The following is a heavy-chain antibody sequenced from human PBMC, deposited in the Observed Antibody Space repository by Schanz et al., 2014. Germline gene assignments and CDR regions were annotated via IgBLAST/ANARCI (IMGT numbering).Heavy chain of an antibody. CDR2: IYTDGST. V-gene: IGHV3-66*01. D-gene: IGHD5-18*01. CDR1: GFTVSKNY. CDR3: ARGTDTAMEHRPFDY. Sequence: AQLVESGGGVVQPGGSLRLSCAASGFTVSKNYMSWVRQAPGKGLEWVSIIYTDGSTYYADSVRDRFTISRDNSKNMLYLQINNLRAEDTAVYYCARGTDTAMEHRPFDYWGQGTLXTVSS. J-gene: IGHJ4*02.